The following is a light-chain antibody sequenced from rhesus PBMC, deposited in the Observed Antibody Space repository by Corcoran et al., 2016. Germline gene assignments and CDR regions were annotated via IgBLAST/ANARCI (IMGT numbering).Light chain of an antibody. Sequence: DIQMTQSPSSLSASVGDTVTITCRASQGISNYLAWYHQKPGKAPKPLIYYAANLENGVPSRFSDSGSGTDFTLTISSLQPEDFATYYCQQHNSYPTFGGGTKVELK. CDR2: YAA. CDR1: QGISNY. CDR3: QQHNSYPT. V-gene: IGKV1S14*01. J-gene: IGKJ4*01.